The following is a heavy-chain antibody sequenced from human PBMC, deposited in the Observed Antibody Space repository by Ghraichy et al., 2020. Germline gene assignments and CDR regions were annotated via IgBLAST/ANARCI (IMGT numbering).Heavy chain of an antibody. D-gene: IGHD4-17*01. Sequence: GESLNISCAASGFTFSSYAMHWVRQAPGKGLEWVALISYDGSDKYYAASVKGRFTISRDNSKNALYLQMNSLRAEDTAVYYCARDSTDTVTTNGVADAFDIWSQGTMVTVSS. CDR3: ARDSTDTVTTNGVADAFDI. CDR1: GFTFSSYA. J-gene: IGHJ3*02. V-gene: IGHV3-30*04. CDR2: ISYDGSDK.